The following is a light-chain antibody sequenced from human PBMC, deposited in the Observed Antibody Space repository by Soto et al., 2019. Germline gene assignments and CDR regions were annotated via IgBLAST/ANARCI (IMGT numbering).Light chain of an antibody. Sequence: QSALTQPASVSGSPGQSITISCTGTSSDVGGHNSVAWYQQHPGKAPKLMIYEVSNRPSGVSNRFSGSKSGNTASLTISGLQAEDEADYYCSSYTSSYVFGTGTKLTVL. V-gene: IGLV2-14*01. CDR3: SSYTSSYV. CDR1: SSDVGGHNS. J-gene: IGLJ1*01. CDR2: EVS.